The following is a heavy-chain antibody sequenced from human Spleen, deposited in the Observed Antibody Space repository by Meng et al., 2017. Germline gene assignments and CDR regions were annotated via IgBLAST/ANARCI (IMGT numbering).Heavy chain of an antibody. J-gene: IGHJ5*01. Sequence: QVQLQESGPGLVKPSQTLSLSCSVSGDSISNTESYWGWIRQPSGKGLEWIGYKHYSGTTYYTPSLQSRVSMSVDTSKNQFSLTLSSVTAADTAVYWCARYLYGGSRYTNLFDPWGQGTLVTVSS. CDR3: ARYLYGGSRYTNLFDP. D-gene: IGHD2-15*01. CDR1: GDSISNTESY. CDR2: KHYSGTT. V-gene: IGHV4-30-4*01.